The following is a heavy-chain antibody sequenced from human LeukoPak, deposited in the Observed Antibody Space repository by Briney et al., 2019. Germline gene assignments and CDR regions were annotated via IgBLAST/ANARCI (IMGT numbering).Heavy chain of an antibody. J-gene: IGHJ4*02. CDR1: AFTFSSYS. CDR3: ASRPQLDLLPVDY. V-gene: IGHV3-21*01. Sequence: GGSLRLSCPVSAFTFSSYSMNWVRQAPGKGLEWVSSISSSSSYIYYADLVKGRFTISRDNAKNSLYLQMNSLRAEDTAVYYCASRPQLDLLPVDYWGQGTLVTVSS. CDR2: ISSSSSYI. D-gene: IGHD1-1*01.